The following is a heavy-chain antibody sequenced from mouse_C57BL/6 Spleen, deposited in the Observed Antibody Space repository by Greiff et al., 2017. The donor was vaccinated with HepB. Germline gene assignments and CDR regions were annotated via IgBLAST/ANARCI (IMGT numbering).Heavy chain of an antibody. Sequence: QVQLQQPGAELVKPGASVKLSCKASGYTFTSYWMHWVKQRPGQGLEWIGMIDPNSGSTNYNEKFKSKATLTVDKSSSTAYMELNSLTSEDSAVYYCARGIYYGSSSLYWYFDVWGTGTTVTVSS. CDR1: GYTFTSYW. J-gene: IGHJ1*03. CDR2: IDPNSGST. V-gene: IGHV1-64*01. CDR3: ARGIYYGSSSLYWYFDV. D-gene: IGHD1-1*01.